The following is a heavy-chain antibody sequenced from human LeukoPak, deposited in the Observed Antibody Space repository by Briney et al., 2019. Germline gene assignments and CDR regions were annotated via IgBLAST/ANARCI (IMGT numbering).Heavy chain of an antibody. Sequence: GGSLRLSCTASGFDFSNYWMYWVRQAPGKGLEWVANIKQDGSEKYYVDSVRGRFTISRDNAKNSLSLQMNSLRAEDTAVYYCASNYRGWGQGTLVTVSS. CDR1: GFDFSNYW. CDR2: IKQDGSEK. D-gene: IGHD4-11*01. V-gene: IGHV3-7*03. CDR3: ASNYRG. J-gene: IGHJ4*02.